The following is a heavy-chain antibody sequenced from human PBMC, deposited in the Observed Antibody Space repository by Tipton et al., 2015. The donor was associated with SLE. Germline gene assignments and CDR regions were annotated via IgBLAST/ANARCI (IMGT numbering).Heavy chain of an antibody. CDR3: ATSDGGGAYFDY. CDR2: IYHSGST. Sequence: TLSLTCTVSGGSISSSSYYWGWIRQPPGKGLEWIGSIYHSGSTYYNPSLKSRVTISVDTSKNQFSLKLSSVTAADTAVYYCATSDGGGAYFDYWGQGTLVTVSS. V-gene: IGHV4-39*07. J-gene: IGHJ4*02. CDR1: GGSISSSSYY.